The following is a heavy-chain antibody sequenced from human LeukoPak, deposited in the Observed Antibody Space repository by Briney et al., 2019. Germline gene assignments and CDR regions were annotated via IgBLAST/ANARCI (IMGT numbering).Heavy chain of an antibody. CDR3: ARGARDGYNWGFDY. D-gene: IGHD5-24*01. CDR2: IYYSGST. V-gene: IGHV4-39*01. CDR1: GGSISSSSYY. Sequence: SETLSLTCTVPGGSISSSSYYWGWIRQPPGKGLEWIGSIYYSGSTYYNPSLKSRVTISVDTSKNQFSLKLSSVTAADTAVYYCARGARDGYNWGFDYWGQGTLVTVSS. J-gene: IGHJ4*02.